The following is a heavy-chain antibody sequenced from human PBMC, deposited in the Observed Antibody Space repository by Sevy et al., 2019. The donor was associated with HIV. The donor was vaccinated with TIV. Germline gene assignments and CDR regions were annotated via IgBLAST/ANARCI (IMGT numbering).Heavy chain of an antibody. CDR3: ARDRSGSYHVSDNWFDP. D-gene: IGHD1-26*01. J-gene: IGHJ5*02. V-gene: IGHV3-74*01. CDR2: IMSDGSST. CDR1: GFTFSSYW. Sequence: GGSLRLSCAASGFTFSSYWMHWVRQVPGKGLVWVSRIMSDGSSTSYADSVKGRFTISRDNAKNTLYLQMNSLRAEDTAVYYCARDRSGSYHVSDNWFDPWGQGTLVTVSS.